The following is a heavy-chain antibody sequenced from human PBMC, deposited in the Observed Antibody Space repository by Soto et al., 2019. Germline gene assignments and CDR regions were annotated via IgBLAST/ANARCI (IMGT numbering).Heavy chain of an antibody. CDR3: ARGSSRGAYYYYYYMDV. J-gene: IGHJ6*03. CDR1: GYTLTELS. Sequence: ASVKVSCKVSGYTLTELSMHWVRQAPGKGLEWMGGFNPEDGETSYAQKFQGRVTMTRNTSISTAYMELSSLRSEDTAVYYCARGSSRGAYYYYYYMDVWGKGTTVTVSS. CDR2: FNPEDGET. V-gene: IGHV1-24*01. D-gene: IGHD3-10*01.